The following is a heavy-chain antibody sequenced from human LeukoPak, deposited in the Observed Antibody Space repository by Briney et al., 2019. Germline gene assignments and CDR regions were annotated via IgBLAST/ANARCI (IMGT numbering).Heavy chain of an antibody. Sequence: PSETLSLTCTVSGGSISSGDYYWSWIRQPPGKGLEWIGYIYYSGSTYYNPSLKSRVTISVDTSKNQFSLKLSSVTAADTAVYYCARVANGMRLGELSSPYLDYWGQGTLVTVSS. J-gene: IGHJ4*02. CDR1: GGSISSGDYY. CDR3: ARVANGMRLGELSSPYLDY. CDR2: IYYSGST. D-gene: IGHD3-16*02. V-gene: IGHV4-30-4*01.